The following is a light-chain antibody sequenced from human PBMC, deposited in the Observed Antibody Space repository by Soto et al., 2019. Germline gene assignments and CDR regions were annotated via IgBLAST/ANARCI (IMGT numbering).Light chain of an antibody. CDR1: QLISSW. J-gene: IGKJ4*01. CDR3: QQASSFPLT. Sequence: IQITQSPSSVSASVGDTVTITCRASQLISSWLAWYQQKPGKAPKLLIYAASNLQSGVPSRFSGSESATDFTLIISSLKPEDFATYFCQQASSFPLTFGGGTKVEI. CDR2: AAS. V-gene: IGKV1-12*01.